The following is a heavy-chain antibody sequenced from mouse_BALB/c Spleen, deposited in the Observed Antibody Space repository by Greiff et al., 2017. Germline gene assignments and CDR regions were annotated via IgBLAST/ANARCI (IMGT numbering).Heavy chain of an antibody. CDR3: ARDDDYDPFAY. J-gene: IGHJ3*01. Sequence: QVQLQQSGAELARPGASVKMSCKASGYTFTSYTMHWVKQRPGQGLEWIGYINPSSGYTNYNQKFKDKATLTADKSSSTAYMQLSSLTSEDSAVYYCARDDDYDPFAYWGEETLVTVSA. CDR1: GYTFTSYT. V-gene: IGHV1-4*01. CDR2: INPSSGYT. D-gene: IGHD2-4*01.